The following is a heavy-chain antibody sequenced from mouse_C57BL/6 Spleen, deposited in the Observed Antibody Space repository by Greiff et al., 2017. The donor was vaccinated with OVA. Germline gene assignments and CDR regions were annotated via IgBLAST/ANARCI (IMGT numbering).Heavy chain of an antibody. D-gene: IGHD1-1*01. CDR3: ARSHYYGSSYVSEDY. Sequence: QVQLKQPGTELVKPGASVKLSCKASGYTFTSYWMHWVKQRPGQGLEWIGNINPSNGGTNYNEKFKSKATLTVDKSSSTAYMQLSSLTSEDSAVYYCARSHYYGSSYVSEDYWGQGTTLTVSS. V-gene: IGHV1-53*01. CDR2: INPSNGGT. CDR1: GYTFTSYW. J-gene: IGHJ2*01.